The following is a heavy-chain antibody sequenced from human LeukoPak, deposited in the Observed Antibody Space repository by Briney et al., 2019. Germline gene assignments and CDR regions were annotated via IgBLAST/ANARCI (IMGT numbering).Heavy chain of an antibody. CDR1: GFTFSNYW. CDR3: AREDMWAFDI. Sequence: GGSLRLSCAASGFTFSNYWMSWVRQAPGKGLEWVANIKPDGSEEYYVDSVKGRFIISRDNAKNSLYLQMNSLRAEDTAVYYCAREDMWAFDIWGQGTMVTVSS. J-gene: IGHJ3*02. CDR2: IKPDGSEE. V-gene: IGHV3-7*01. D-gene: IGHD2-15*01.